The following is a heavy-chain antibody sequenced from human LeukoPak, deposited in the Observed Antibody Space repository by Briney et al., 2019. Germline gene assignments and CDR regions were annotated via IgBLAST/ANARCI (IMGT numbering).Heavy chain of an antibody. CDR3: ARDRSGYWDY. D-gene: IGHD3-3*01. V-gene: IGHV3-30*01. CDR1: GFTFSSYA. J-gene: IGHJ4*02. Sequence: PGRSLRLSCAASGFTFSSYAMDWVRQAPGKGLEWVAVISYDGSNKYYADSVKGRFTISRDNSKNTLYLQMNSLRAEDTAVYYCARDRSGYWDYWGQGTLVTVSS. CDR2: ISYDGSNK.